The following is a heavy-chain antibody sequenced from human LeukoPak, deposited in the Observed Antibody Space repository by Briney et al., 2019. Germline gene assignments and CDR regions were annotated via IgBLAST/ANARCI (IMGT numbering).Heavy chain of an antibody. Sequence: GGSLRLSCAASGFTVSSNYMSWVRQAPGKGLEWVSVIYSGGSTYYADSVKGRFTNSRHNSKNTLYLQMNSLRAEDTAVYYCARATRYSNYDLGGYYFDYWGQGTLVTVSS. D-gene: IGHD4-11*01. CDR2: IYSGGST. CDR3: ARATRYSNYDLGGYYFDY. V-gene: IGHV3-53*04. CDR1: GFTVSSNY. J-gene: IGHJ4*02.